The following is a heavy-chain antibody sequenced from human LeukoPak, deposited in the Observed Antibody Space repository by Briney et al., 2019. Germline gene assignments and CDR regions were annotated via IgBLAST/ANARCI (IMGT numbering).Heavy chain of an antibody. CDR1: GFTFSNYA. CDR3: AKDPETYSSRWFDS. D-gene: IGHD2-21*01. V-gene: IGHV3-23*01. J-gene: IGHJ5*01. CDR2: LSDNGGSP. Sequence: GGSLRLSCAASGFTFSNYAMSWVRQAPGKGLEWVSSLSDNGGSPYDADSVKGRFTISRDNSKNTLHLHLNSLRVEDTAVYYCAKDPETYSSRWFDSWGQGTLVTVSS.